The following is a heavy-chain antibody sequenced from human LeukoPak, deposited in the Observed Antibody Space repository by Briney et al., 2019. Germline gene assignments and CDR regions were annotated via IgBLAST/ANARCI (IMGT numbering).Heavy chain of an antibody. V-gene: IGHV3-7*01. CDR2: LKQDGSEK. D-gene: IGHD4-17*01. J-gene: IGHJ4*02. CDR3: ARDSHDYGDSLRVEY. CDR1: GSTFSTYW. Sequence: GGSLRLSCAASGSTFSTYWMSWVRQAPGKGLEWVAKLKQDGSEKNYVDSVKGRFTISRDNAKNSLYLQMNSLRAEDTAVYYCARDSHDYGDSLRVEYWGQGTLVTVSS.